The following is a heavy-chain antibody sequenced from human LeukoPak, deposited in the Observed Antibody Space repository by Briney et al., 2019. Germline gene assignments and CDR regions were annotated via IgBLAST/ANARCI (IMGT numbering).Heavy chain of an antibody. CDR3: AREIAAAGPHLGY. V-gene: IGHV3-66*02. CDR2: IYSGGST. CDR1: GFTVSSNY. Sequence: GGSLRLSCAASGFTVSSNYMSWVRQAPGKGLEWVSAIYSGGSTYYADSVKGRFTISRDNSKNTLYLQMNSLRAEDTAVYYCAREIAAAGPHLGYWGQRTLVTVSS. D-gene: IGHD6-13*01. J-gene: IGHJ4*02.